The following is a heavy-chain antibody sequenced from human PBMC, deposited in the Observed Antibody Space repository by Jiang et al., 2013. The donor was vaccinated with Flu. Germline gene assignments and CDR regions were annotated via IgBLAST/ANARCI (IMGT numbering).Heavy chain of an antibody. J-gene: IGHJ4*02. CDR3: ARAALGGFGELPIE. D-gene: IGHD3-10*01. V-gene: IGHV1-46*01. CDR2: INPSGGST. CDR1: GYTFARYY. Sequence: ASVKVSCKASGYTFARYYMHWVRQAPGQGLEWMGVINPSGGSTSYAQKFQGRVTMTRDTSTSTVYMELSSLRSEDTAVYYCARAALGGFGELPIEWGQGTLVTVSS.